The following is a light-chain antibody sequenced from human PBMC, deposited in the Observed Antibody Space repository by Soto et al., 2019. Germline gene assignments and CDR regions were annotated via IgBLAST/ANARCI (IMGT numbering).Light chain of an antibody. CDR1: QSVSSSY. CDR3: QQYGSSPL. V-gene: IGKV3-20*01. J-gene: IGKJ5*01. CDR2: GAS. Sequence: EIVFTKSPGTLSLSPGERATLSCRASQSVSSSYLAWYQQKPGQAPRLLTYGASSRATGIPDRFSGSGSGTDFTLTISRLEPEDFAVYYCQQYGSSPLFGEGTRLEIK.